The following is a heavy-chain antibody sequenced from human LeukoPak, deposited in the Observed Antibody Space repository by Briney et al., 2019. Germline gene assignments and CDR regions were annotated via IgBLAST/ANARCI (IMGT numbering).Heavy chain of an antibody. CDR1: GFTFSSYA. V-gene: IGHV3-23*01. CDR3: AKSASITIFGVVILDY. D-gene: IGHD3-3*01. CDR2: ISGSGGST. J-gene: IGHJ4*02. Sequence: QPGGSLRLSCAASGFTFSSYAMSWVRQAPGKGLEWVSAISGSGGSTYYADSVKGRFTISRDSSKNTLYLQMNSLRAEDTAVYYCAKSASITIFGVVILDYWGQGTLVTVSS.